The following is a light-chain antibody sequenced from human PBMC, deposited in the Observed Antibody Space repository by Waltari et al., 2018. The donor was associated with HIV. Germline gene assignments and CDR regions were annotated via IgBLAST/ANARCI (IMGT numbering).Light chain of an antibody. Sequence: QSVVTQSPSASGTPGQSVTTSCSGSSAHLGSNNVFCYQHLPGTAPKLLIYRDNQRPSGVPDRISGSRSGTSASLAISGLRSEDEAVYYCVVWDDSLSGVVFGGGTSLTVL. CDR3: VVWDDSLSGVV. CDR2: RDN. J-gene: IGLJ2*01. CDR1: SAHLGSNN. V-gene: IGLV1-47*01.